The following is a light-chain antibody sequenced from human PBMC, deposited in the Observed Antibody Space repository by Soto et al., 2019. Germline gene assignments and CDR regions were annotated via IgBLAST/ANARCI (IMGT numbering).Light chain of an antibody. CDR2: EVT. V-gene: IGLV2-14*01. J-gene: IGLJ1*01. CDR3: SSYTSSTAYV. CDR1: SSDVGGYNY. Sequence: QSVLTQPASVSGSPGQSITISCTGISSDVGGYNYVSWYQLHPGKAPKLILYEVTNRPSGVSDRFSGSKSGNTASLTISGLQAEDEADYYCSSYTSSTAYVFGTGTKVTVL.